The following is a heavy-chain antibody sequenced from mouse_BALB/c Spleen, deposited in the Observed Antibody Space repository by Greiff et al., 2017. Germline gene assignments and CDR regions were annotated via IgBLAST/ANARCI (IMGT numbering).Heavy chain of an antibody. V-gene: IGHV5-6-3*01. D-gene: IGHD1-2*01. Sequence: EVKVVESGGGLVQPGGSLKLSCAASGFTFSSYGMSWVRQTPDKRLELVATINSNGGSTYYPDSVKGRFTISRDNAKNTLYLQMSSLKSEDTAMYYCEREDYGYYFDYWGQGTTLTVSS. CDR1: GFTFSSYG. J-gene: IGHJ2*01. CDR2: INSNGGST. CDR3: EREDYGYYFDY.